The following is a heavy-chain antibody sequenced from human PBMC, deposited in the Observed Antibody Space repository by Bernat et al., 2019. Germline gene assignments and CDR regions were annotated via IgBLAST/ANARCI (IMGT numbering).Heavy chain of an antibody. Sequence: EVQLVESGGGLVQPGGSLRLSCAASGFTFSSYWMSWVRQAPGKGLEWVANIKQDGSEKYYVDSVKGRFTISRDNAKNSLYLQMNNLRAEDTAVYYCARDQGSSWYSLYNWFDPWGQGTLVTVSS. CDR1: GFTFSSYW. V-gene: IGHV3-7*04. D-gene: IGHD6-13*01. CDR2: IKQDGSEK. CDR3: ARDQGSSWYSLYNWFDP. J-gene: IGHJ5*02.